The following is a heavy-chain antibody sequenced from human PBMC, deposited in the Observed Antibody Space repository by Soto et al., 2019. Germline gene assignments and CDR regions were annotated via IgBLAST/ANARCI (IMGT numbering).Heavy chain of an antibody. Sequence: PGGSLRLSCAASGFTFGSYAMHWVRQAPGKGLEWVAVISYDGSNKYYADSVKGRFTISRDNSKNTLYLQMNSLRAEDTAVYYCAREQDEIVGALDYWRQGTLVTVSS. J-gene: IGHJ4*02. V-gene: IGHV3-30-3*01. D-gene: IGHD1-26*01. CDR1: GFTFGSYA. CDR2: ISYDGSNK. CDR3: AREQDEIVGALDY.